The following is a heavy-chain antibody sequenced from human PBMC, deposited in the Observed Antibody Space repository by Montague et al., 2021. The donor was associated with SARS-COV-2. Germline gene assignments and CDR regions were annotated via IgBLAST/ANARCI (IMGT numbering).Heavy chain of an antibody. CDR2: INHSGST. J-gene: IGHJ6*02. V-gene: IGHV4-34*01. CDR3: ARGRTGTTFYYCYYYGMDV. Sequence: SETLSLTCAVYGGSFSGYYWSWIRQPPGKGLEWIGEINHSGSTNYNPSLKSRVTISVDTSKNQFSLKLSSVTAADTAVYYCARGRTGTTFYYCYYYGMDVWGQGTTVTVSS. D-gene: IGHD1-7*01. CDR1: GGSFSGYY.